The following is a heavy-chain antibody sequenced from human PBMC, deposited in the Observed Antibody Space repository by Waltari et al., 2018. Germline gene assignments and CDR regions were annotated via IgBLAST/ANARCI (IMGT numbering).Heavy chain of an antibody. CDR3: ARQAYGDYQGFDY. CDR1: GYSFTSYW. J-gene: IGHJ4*02. Sequence: EVHLVQSGAEVKKPGESLKISCKGSGYSFTSYWIGWVRQMPGKGLEWMGATQPCNAESGYSPSFQGHVNSSVDKSISTAYLQWSSLKASDTAMYYCARQAYGDYQGFDYWGQGTLVTVSS. V-gene: IGHV5-51*01. CDR2: TQPCNAES. D-gene: IGHD4-17*01.